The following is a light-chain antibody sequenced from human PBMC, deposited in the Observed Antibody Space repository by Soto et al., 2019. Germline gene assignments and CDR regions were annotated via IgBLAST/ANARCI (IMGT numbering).Light chain of an antibody. Sequence: DIQMTQSPSSLSASVGDRVTITCRASESINKYLNWYQRKSGKAPKLLISAASSLQSGVPSRFSGSGSGTDFTLTISSLQPEDFATYYCQQSYSTPPTFGQGTRLEVK. CDR1: ESINKY. J-gene: IGKJ5*01. CDR3: QQSYSTPPT. CDR2: AAS. V-gene: IGKV1-39*01.